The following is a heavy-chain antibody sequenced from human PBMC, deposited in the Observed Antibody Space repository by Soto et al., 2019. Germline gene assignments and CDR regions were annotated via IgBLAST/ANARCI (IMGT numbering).Heavy chain of an antibody. CDR1: GFTFSGHA. D-gene: IGHD3-16*01. V-gene: IGHV3-33*01. Sequence: QVQVVESGGGVVQPGRSLRLSCTASGFTFSGHAMHWVRQPPGKGLEWVAQIWYDGSNKYYADSVKGRFTISRDNSKNTLYGQMHSMRVEDTAVYYCARDGQSLAPYALAFWGQGTSVTVSS. CDR2: IWYDGSNK. J-gene: IGHJ6*02. CDR3: ARDGQSLAPYALAF.